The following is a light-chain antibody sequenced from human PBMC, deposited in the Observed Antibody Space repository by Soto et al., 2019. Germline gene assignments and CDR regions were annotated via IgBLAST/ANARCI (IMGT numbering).Light chain of an antibody. CDR2: DAS. CDR3: QQYNSYST. J-gene: IGKJ1*01. CDR1: QSISSW. V-gene: IGKV1-5*01. Sequence: DIQMTQSPSTLSASVGDRVTITCRASQSISSWLAWYQQKPGKAPKLLIYDASSLESGVPSRFSGSGSGTEFNLTISSLQPDDVATYYCQQYNSYSTFGQGTKVEIK.